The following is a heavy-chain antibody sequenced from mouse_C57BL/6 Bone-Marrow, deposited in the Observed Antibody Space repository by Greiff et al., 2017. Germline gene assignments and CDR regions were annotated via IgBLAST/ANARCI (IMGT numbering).Heavy chain of an antibody. CDR1: GYTFPRSG. CDR2: IYPRSGNT. J-gene: IGHJ3*01. Sequence: QVQLQQSGAELARPGASVKLSCKASGYTFPRSGLSWVTQRSGQGLEWIGEIYPRSGNTYYNEKFKGKATLTADKSSSTAYMELRSLTSEDSAVYFCARLPFLPWFAYWGQGTLVTVSA. D-gene: IGHD2-1*01. V-gene: IGHV1-81*01. CDR3: ARLPFLPWFAY.